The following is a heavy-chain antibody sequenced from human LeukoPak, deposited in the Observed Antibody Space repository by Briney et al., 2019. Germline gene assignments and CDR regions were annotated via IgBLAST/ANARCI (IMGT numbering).Heavy chain of an antibody. D-gene: IGHD3-10*01. CDR2: ISGSGGST. Sequence: GGSLRLSCAASGFTFSSYGMSWVRQAPGKGLEWVSAISGSGGSTYYADSVKGRFTISRDNSKNTLELQMNSLRADDTAVYYCARDLIMLWGVKRGFDPWGQGTLVTVSS. CDR3: ARDLIMLWGVKRGFDP. CDR1: GFTFSSYG. V-gene: IGHV3-23*01. J-gene: IGHJ5*02.